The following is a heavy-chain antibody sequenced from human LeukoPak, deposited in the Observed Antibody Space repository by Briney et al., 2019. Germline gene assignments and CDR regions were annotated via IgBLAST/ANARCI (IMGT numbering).Heavy chain of an antibody. CDR2: IGTASDT. Sequence: HTGGSLRLSCAASGFTFSSFDMHWVRQLTGQGLEWVSTIGTASDTYYPGSVEGRFTLSRDNAKNSLYLQMNSLTAGDTAVYYCARGPPRGKYYYMDVWGKGTTVTVSS. J-gene: IGHJ6*03. CDR1: GFTFSSFD. D-gene: IGHD1-1*01. V-gene: IGHV3-13*01. CDR3: ARGPPRGKYYYMDV.